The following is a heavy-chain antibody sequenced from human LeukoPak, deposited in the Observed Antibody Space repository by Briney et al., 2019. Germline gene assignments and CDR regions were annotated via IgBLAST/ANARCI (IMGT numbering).Heavy chain of an antibody. CDR1: GYTFTGYY. CDR2: INPNSGGT. Sequence: ASVKVSCKASGYTFTGYYMHWVRQAPGQGLEWMGWINPNSGGTNYAQKFQGRVTMTRDTSISTAYMELSRLRSDDTAVYYCARDGYSDSSGFLFPDFDYWGQGTLVTVSS. D-gene: IGHD3-22*01. CDR3: ARDGYSDSSGFLFPDFDY. J-gene: IGHJ4*02. V-gene: IGHV1-2*02.